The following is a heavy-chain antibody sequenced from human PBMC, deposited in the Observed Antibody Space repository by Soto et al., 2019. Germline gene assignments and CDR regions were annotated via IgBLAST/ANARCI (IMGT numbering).Heavy chain of an antibody. CDR1: GYTFTSYD. CDR3: ARGVGGTTNWFDP. D-gene: IGHD1-1*01. Sequence: ASVKVSCKASGYTFTSYDINWVRQAPGQGLEWMGIINPSGVSTTYAQRFQGRVTMTRDTSTSTVYMELSSLRSEDTAVYYCARGVGGTTNWFDPWGQGTLVTVSS. J-gene: IGHJ5*02. CDR2: INPSGVST. V-gene: IGHV1-46*03.